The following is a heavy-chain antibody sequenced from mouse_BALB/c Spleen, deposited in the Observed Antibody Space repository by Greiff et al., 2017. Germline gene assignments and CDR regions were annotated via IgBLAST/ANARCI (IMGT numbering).Heavy chain of an antibody. CDR3: ARSPIYYDYDAWFAY. Sequence: EVKLVESGPGLVKPSQSLSLTCTVTGYSITSDYAWNWIRQFPGNKLEWMGYISYSGSTSYNPSLKSRISITRDTSKNQFFLQLNSVTTEDTATYYCARSPIYYDYDAWFAYWGQGTLVTVSA. D-gene: IGHD2-4*01. CDR1: GYSITSDYA. V-gene: IGHV3-2*02. CDR2: ISYSGST. J-gene: IGHJ3*01.